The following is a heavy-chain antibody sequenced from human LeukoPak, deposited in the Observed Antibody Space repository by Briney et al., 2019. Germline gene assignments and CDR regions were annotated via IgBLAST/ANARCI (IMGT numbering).Heavy chain of an antibody. Sequence: VGSLALACAASAFTLGDYYMSWIRQAPGKGLEWVSYISGSSTDTNYADSVKGRFTVARDNAKSSLYLQMNSLRAEDTAVYHCARGHYGMDVWGQGTTVTVAS. CDR3: ARGHYGMDV. V-gene: IGHV3-11*06. CDR1: AFTLGDYY. CDR2: ISGSSTDT. J-gene: IGHJ6*02.